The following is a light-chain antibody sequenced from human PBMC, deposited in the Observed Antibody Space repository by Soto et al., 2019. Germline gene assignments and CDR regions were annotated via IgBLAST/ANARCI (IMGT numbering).Light chain of an antibody. CDR1: QSLSSN. CDR2: GAS. J-gene: IGKJ1*01. V-gene: IGKV3-15*01. CDR3: QQYNTWWT. Sequence: EVVMTQSPATLSVSPGERATLSCRASQSLSSNLAWYQQKPGHPPRRLIYGASTRATGVPARFSGSGSGTEFTLTISSLQSEDFAVYYCQQYNTWWTFGQGTKVEI.